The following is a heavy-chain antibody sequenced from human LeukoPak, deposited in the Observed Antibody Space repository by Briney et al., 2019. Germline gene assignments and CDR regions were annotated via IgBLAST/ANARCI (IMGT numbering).Heavy chain of an antibody. V-gene: IGHV4-4*09. J-gene: IGHJ4*02. CDR1: GGSISAYY. CDR2: IYTSGST. D-gene: IGHD1-14*01. Sequence: SETLSLTCTVSGGSISAYYWTWIRQPPGKGLEWIGNIYTSGSTNYNPSLKSRLTISIDTSRNQFSLHLSSVTAADTAVYYFAEQVGASCSYGISSGRYYFDHWGQGTLVTVSS. CDR3: AEQVGASCSYGISSGRYYFDH.